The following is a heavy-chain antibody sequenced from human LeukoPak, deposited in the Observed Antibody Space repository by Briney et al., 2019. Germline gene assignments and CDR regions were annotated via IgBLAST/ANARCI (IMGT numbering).Heavy chain of an antibody. CDR2: IYYSGST. Sequence: SETLSLTCTVSGGSISTYYWSWIRQPPGEGLEWIWYIYYSGSTNYNPSLKSRVTISVDTSKNQCSLKLSSVTAADTAVYYCARGPYYYFYMDVWGKGTTVTVSS. V-gene: IGHV4-59*01. J-gene: IGHJ6*03. CDR1: GGSISTYY. CDR3: ARGPYYYFYMDV.